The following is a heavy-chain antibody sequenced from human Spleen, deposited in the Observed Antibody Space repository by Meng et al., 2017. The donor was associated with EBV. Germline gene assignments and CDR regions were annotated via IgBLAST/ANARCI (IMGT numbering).Heavy chain of an antibody. D-gene: IGHD3-16*01. CDR1: GGSICSGTYY. V-gene: IGHV4-30-4*01. CDR3: ASGSGGNFDF. CDR2: IYHNGES. J-gene: IGHJ4*02. Sequence: QVLVHGQAPRLLKPSHTVSLTCSFSGGSICSGTYYWSWNRQPQGRGLEWIGYIYHNGESYYSPSLQSRLTISVDTSKNQFSLKMSSVTAADTAVYFCASGSGGNFDFWGQGTLVTVSS.